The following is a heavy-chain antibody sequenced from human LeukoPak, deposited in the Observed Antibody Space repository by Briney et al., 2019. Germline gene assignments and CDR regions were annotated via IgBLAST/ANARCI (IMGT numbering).Heavy chain of an antibody. Sequence: PGGSLRLSCAASGFTFSSYWMHWVRQAPGKGLVWVSRINSDGSSTSYADSVKGRFTISRDNAKNTMYLQMNSLRAEDTAVYYCGRDGSDHSSSSHYTFDYWGQGTLVTVSS. CDR1: GFTFSSYW. J-gene: IGHJ4*02. V-gene: IGHV3-74*01. CDR3: GRDGSDHSSSSHYTFDY. D-gene: IGHD6-6*01. CDR2: INSDGSST.